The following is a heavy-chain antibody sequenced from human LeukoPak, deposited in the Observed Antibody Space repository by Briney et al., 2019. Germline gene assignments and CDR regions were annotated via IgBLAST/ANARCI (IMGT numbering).Heavy chain of an antibody. Sequence: GGSLRLSCAASGFTFRNYWMGWVRQASGKGLEWVANTKPDGTAEYYADSVRGRFTTSRDNANNFLYQQMNSLRGEDTAVYYCARDGGLHTNFDYWGQGTLVTVSS. D-gene: IGHD2-15*01. CDR2: TKPDGTAE. CDR1: GFTFRNYW. CDR3: ARDGGLHTNFDY. J-gene: IGHJ4*02. V-gene: IGHV3-7*01.